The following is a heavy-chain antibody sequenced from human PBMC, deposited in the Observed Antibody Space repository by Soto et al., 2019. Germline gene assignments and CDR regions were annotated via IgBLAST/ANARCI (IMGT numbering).Heavy chain of an antibody. V-gene: IGHV3-23*01. J-gene: IGHJ4*02. CDR1: GFTFSSYA. D-gene: IGHD2-2*01. CDR3: AKAKKSTSWPFDY. CDR2: ISGGGDSA. Sequence: PGGSLRLSCAASGFTFSSYAMSWVRQAPGKGLEWVSGISGGGDSASYADSVKGRFTISRDNSKNTLFVQMNSLRAEDTAVYYCAKAKKSTSWPFDYWGQGTLVTVSS.